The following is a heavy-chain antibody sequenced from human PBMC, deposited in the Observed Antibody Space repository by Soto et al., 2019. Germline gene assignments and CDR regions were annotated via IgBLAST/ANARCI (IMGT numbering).Heavy chain of an antibody. CDR1: GYTFTSYG. CDR3: AREEGYCTNGGCWGSGYYYGMAV. J-gene: IGHJ6*04. V-gene: IGHV1-18*04. CDR2: ISAYNGNT. Sequence: APVKVSCKASGYTFTSYGISWVRQAPGQGLEWMGWISAYNGNTNYAQKLQGRVTMTTDTSTSTAYMELRSLRSDDTAVYYCAREEGYCTNGGCWGSGYYYGMAVSGKGTTVTVSS. D-gene: IGHD2-8*01.